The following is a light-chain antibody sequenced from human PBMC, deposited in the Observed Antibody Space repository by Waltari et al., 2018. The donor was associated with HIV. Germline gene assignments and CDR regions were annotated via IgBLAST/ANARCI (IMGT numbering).Light chain of an antibody. V-gene: IGKV2D-29*01. CDR1: QSLLHSDGKTS. J-gene: IGKJ5*01. CDR3: MQSIQLPPT. CDR2: EVS. Sequence: DIVMTQTPLSLSVTPGQPASISCKSNQSLLHSDGKTSLFWYLQRPGQPPHLVIYEVSNRFSGVPDRFSGSGSGTDFTLKISRVESEDAGVFFCMQSIQLPPTFGQGTRLEIK.